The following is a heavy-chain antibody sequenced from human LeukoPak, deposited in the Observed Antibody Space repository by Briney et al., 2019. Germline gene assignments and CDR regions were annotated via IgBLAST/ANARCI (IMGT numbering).Heavy chain of an antibody. CDR2: IWYDGSNK. J-gene: IGHJ4*02. D-gene: IGHD6-13*01. CDR1: GFTFNNYG. CDR3: TRVNRGSWYDY. V-gene: IGHV3-33*01. Sequence: GGALLLSCATSGFTFNNYGMHWVRPAPGKGLEGVAVIWYDGSNKYYADSVKGRFTVSRDNSKNTLYLQMNSLRGEDTAVYYCTRVNRGSWYDYWGQGTLVTVSS.